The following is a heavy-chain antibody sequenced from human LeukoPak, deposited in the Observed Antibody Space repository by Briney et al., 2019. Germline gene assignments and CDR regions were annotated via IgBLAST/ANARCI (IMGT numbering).Heavy chain of an antibody. CDR3: ARAAARKPFDY. J-gene: IGHJ4*02. CDR2: INHSGST. D-gene: IGHD6-6*01. CDR1: GGSFSGYY. V-gene: IGHV4-34*01. Sequence: PSETLSLTCAVYGGSFSGYYWSWLRQPPGKGLEWIGEINHSGSTNYNPSLKSRVNISVDTSKNQFSLKLSSVTAADTAVYYCARAAARKPFDYWGQGTLVTVSS.